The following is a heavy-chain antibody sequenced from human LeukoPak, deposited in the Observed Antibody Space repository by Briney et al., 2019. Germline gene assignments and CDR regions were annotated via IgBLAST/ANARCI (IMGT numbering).Heavy chain of an antibody. CDR3: ASTTTSWAMGV. D-gene: IGHD2/OR15-2a*01. Sequence: GGSLRLSCAASGFTVSSNYMSWVRQAPGKGLEWVSVIYSGGSTYYADSVKGRFTISRDNSKNTLYLQMNSLRAEDTAVYYCASTTTSWAMGVWGKGTTVTVSS. CDR1: GFTVSSNY. V-gene: IGHV3-66*02. J-gene: IGHJ6*03. CDR2: IYSGGST.